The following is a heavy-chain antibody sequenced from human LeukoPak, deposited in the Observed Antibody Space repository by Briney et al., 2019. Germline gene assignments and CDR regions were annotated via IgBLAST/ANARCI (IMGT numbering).Heavy chain of an antibody. Sequence: SQTLALTCTVSGGSISSGSYYWIWIRQPPGKGLEWIGYIYYSGSTNYNPSPKSRVTISVDTSKNQFSLKLSSVTAADTAVYYCARGRLSGWLVPYYFDYWGQGALVTVSS. CDR2: IYYSGST. J-gene: IGHJ4*02. CDR1: GGSISSGSYY. CDR3: ARGRLSGWLVPYYFDY. D-gene: IGHD6-19*01. V-gene: IGHV4-61*01.